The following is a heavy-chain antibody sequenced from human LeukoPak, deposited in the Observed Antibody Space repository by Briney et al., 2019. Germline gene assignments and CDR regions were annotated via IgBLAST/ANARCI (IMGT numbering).Heavy chain of an antibody. CDR1: RFTFRNYN. Sequence: GGSLRLSCAPSRFTFRNYNMNWVRQAPGKGLEWVSSISYSSSYIYYADSVKDRFTISRDNAKNTLYLLMNSLRAEDTVVYYSASTIGSAPDYYGSGGFAVLDYWGQGTLVTVSS. CDR2: ISYSSSYI. J-gene: IGHJ4*02. CDR3: ASTIGSAPDYYGSGGFAVLDY. D-gene: IGHD3-10*01. V-gene: IGHV3-21*06.